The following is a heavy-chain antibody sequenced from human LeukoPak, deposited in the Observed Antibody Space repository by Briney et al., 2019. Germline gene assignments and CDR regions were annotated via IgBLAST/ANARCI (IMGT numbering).Heavy chain of an antibody. CDR1: GFTFSGSA. CDR3: TRTPGLGVAGTGSDY. Sequence: GGSLRLSCAASGFTFSGSAMHWVRQASGKGLEWVGRIRSKANSYATAYAASVKGGFTISRDDSKNTAYLQMNSLKTEDTAVYYCTRTPGLGVAGTGSDYWGQGTLVTVSS. CDR2: IRSKANSYAT. J-gene: IGHJ4*02. D-gene: IGHD6-19*01. V-gene: IGHV3-73*01.